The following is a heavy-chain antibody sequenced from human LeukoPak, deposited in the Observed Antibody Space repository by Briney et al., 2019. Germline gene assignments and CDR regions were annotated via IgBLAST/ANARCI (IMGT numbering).Heavy chain of an antibody. CDR1: EFTFSSYE. J-gene: IGHJ4*02. V-gene: IGHV3-48*03. CDR2: ISGGGDTT. CDR3: ARVGRIQYFDC. D-gene: IGHD5-18*01. Sequence: GGSLRLSCSASEFTFSSYEMNWARQAPGKGLEWVSYISGGGDTTLYADSVKGRFTTSRDNAKNSLYLQLTSLRAEDTAVYYCARVGRIQYFDCWGQGTLVTVSS.